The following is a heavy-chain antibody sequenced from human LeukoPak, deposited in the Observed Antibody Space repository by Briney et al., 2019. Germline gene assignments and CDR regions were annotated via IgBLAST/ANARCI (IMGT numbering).Heavy chain of an antibody. J-gene: IGHJ5*02. D-gene: IGHD6-19*01. CDR1: GYTFNGHG. Sequence: ASVKVSCKAFGYTFNGHGISWVRQAPGQGLEWMGWISAYNGDTNYAQKFQGRVTLTTDRTTSTAYLELRSLRSDDTAVYYCARDPSNTSGWKTWFDPWGQGTLVTVSS. CDR2: ISAYNGDT. CDR3: ARDPSNTSGWKTWFDP. V-gene: IGHV1-18*04.